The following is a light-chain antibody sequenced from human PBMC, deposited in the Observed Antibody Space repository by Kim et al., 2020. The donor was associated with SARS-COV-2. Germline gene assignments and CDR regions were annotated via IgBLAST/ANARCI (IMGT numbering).Light chain of an antibody. CDR3: QQLNSYPWT. J-gene: IGKJ1*01. Sequence: DIQLTHSPPFLSASVGDRVTITCRASQGIDTYLAWYQQIPGKAPKLLIYRASTLQSGVPSRFSGSGSGTEFTLTISNLQPEDFAIYYCQQLNSYPWTFGQGTKVDIK. CDR1: QGIDTY. V-gene: IGKV1-9*01. CDR2: RAS.